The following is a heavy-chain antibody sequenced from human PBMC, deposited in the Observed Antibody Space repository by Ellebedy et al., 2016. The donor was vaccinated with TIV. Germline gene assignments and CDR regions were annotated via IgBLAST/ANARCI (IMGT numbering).Heavy chain of an antibody. V-gene: IGHV3-21*06. CDR1: GFTFSNYN. J-gene: IGHJ2*01. CDR2: IRSTGSDK. Sequence: PGGSLRLSCVASGFTFSNYNMNWVRQSPGKGLEWVSSIRSTGSDKYYAESVKGRFTISRDNAQDTLFLQMKSLGAEDTAVYYCARKVPAPTTVPPNWYFDLWGRGTLVTVSS. D-gene: IGHD4-17*01. CDR3: ARKVPAPTTVPPNWYFDL.